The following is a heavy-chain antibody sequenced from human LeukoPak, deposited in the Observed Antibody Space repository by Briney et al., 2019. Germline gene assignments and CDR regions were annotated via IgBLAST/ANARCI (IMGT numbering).Heavy chain of an antibody. J-gene: IGHJ4*02. D-gene: IGHD3-22*01. Sequence: GGSLRLSCAASGFTVSSNYMSWVRQAPGKGLEWVSSISSSSSYIYYADSVKGRFTISRDNAKNSLYLQMNSLRAEDTAVYYCARDEKYYYDSSGYYYGDYWGQGTLVTVSS. CDR2: ISSSSSYI. CDR1: GFTVSSNY. CDR3: ARDEKYYYDSSGYYYGDY. V-gene: IGHV3-21*01.